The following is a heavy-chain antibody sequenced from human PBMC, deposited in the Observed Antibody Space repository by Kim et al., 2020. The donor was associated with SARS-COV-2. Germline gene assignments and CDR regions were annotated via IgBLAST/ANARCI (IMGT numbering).Heavy chain of an antibody. CDR3: ARVGQLLGFDY. Sequence: TTSTPPLKSRVTISVDTSKTQFSLKLSSVTAADTAVYYCARVGQLLGFDYWGQGTLVTVSS. CDR2: T. D-gene: IGHD6-19*01. J-gene: IGHJ4*02. V-gene: IGHV4-34*01.